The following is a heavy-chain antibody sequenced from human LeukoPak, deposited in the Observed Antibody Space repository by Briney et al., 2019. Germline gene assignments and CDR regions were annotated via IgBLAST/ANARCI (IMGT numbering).Heavy chain of an antibody. CDR1: GGTFSSYA. CDR3: ARVAYYYDRQFDY. CDR2: IIPIFGTA. D-gene: IGHD3-22*01. V-gene: IGHV1-69*13. J-gene: IGHJ4*02. Sequence: SVKVSCKASGGTFSSYAISWVRQAPGQGLEWMGGIIPIFGTANYAQKFQGRVTITADESTGTAYMELSSLRSEDTAVYYCARVAYYYDRQFDYWGQGTLVTVSS.